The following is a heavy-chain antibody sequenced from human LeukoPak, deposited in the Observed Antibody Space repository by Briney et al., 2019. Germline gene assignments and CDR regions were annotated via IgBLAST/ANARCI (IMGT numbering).Heavy chain of an antibody. CDR2: ISSSSSYI. J-gene: IGHJ5*02. Sequence: GGSLRLSCVASGFTFSSYSMNWVRQAPGKGLEWVSSISSSSSYIYYADSVKGRFTISRDNAKNSLYLQMNSLRAEDTAVYYCARVGYGSGSYYNPWGQGTLVTVSS. V-gene: IGHV3-21*01. CDR1: GFTFSSYS. CDR3: ARVGYGSGSYYNP. D-gene: IGHD3-10*01.